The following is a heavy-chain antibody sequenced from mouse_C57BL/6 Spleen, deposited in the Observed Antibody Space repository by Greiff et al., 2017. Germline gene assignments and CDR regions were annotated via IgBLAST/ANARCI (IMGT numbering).Heavy chain of an antibody. D-gene: IGHD1-1*01. V-gene: IGHV1-19*01. J-gene: IGHJ1*03. CDR2: INPYNGGT. Sequence: EVQLQQSGPVLVKPGASVKMSCKASGYTFTDYYMNWVKQSHGKSLEWIGVINPYNGGTSYNQKFKGKATLTVDKSSSTAYMELNSLTSEDSAVYYCARKNYDSSYGGYFDVWGTGTTVTVSS. CDR1: GYTFTDYY. CDR3: ARKNYDSSYGGYFDV.